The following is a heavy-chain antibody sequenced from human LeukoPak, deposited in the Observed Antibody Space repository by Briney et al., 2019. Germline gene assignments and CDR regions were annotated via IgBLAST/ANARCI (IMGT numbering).Heavy chain of an antibody. Sequence: GGSLRLSCAASGFTFSSYSMNWVRQAPGKGLEWVSSISSSSSYIYYADSVKGRFTIPRDNAKNSLYLQMNSLRAEDTAVYYCARVNELERRPAVVWGQGTTVTVSS. J-gene: IGHJ6*02. CDR2: ISSSSSYI. V-gene: IGHV3-21*01. CDR3: ARVNELERRPAVV. D-gene: IGHD1-1*01. CDR1: GFTFSSYS.